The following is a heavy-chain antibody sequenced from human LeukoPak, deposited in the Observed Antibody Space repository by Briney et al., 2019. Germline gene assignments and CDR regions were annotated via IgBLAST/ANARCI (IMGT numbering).Heavy chain of an antibody. V-gene: IGHV3-21*04. D-gene: IGHD5-18*01. J-gene: IGHJ6*03. CDR2: TSSTCTYI. Sequence: GGSLGLSCAASGFTFSSYTMNWVRQAPGKGLEWVSSTSSTCTYIYYADSLKGRFTISRDNAKNSLYLQMNSLRAEDTAVYYCARDTARGPLVFMDVWGKGTTVTVSS. CDR1: GFTFSSYT. CDR3: ARDTARGPLVFMDV.